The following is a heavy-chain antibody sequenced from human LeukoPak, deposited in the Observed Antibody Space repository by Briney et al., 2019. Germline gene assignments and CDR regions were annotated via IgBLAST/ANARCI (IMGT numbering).Heavy chain of an antibody. V-gene: IGHV3-15*01. J-gene: IGHJ4*02. D-gene: IGHD2-8*02. CDR3: ATSSSTGSTLWY. Sequence: GGSLRLSCAASGFTFNNAWMSWVRQAPGKGLEWVGRIKTKADGGTTDYAAPVKGRFVISRDDSTNTLYLQMNSLKTEDTAVYYSATSSSTGSTLWYWGQGTLVTVSS. CDR2: IKTKADGGTT. CDR1: GFTFNNAW.